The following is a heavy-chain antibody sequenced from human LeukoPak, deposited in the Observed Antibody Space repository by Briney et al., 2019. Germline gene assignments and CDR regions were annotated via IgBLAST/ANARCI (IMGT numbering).Heavy chain of an antibody. CDR3: AKDLLVEDIVVVPAPTPSGY. Sequence: PGGSLRLSCAASGFTVSSNYMSWVRQAPGKGLEWVSAISGSGGSTYYADSVKGRFTISRDNSKNTLYLQMNSLRAEDTAVYYCAKDLLVEDIVVVPAPTPSGYWGQGTLVTVSS. V-gene: IGHV3-23*01. CDR2: ISGSGGST. D-gene: IGHD2-2*01. J-gene: IGHJ4*02. CDR1: GFTVSSNY.